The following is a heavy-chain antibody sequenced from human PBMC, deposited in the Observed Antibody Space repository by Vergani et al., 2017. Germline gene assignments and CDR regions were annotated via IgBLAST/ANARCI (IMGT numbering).Heavy chain of an antibody. V-gene: IGHV3-23*04. Sequence: EVQLVESGGGLVQPGGSLRLSCAASGFTFSSYAMSWFRQAPGKGLEWVAAISGSGGSTYYADSVKGRFSISRDNSKNTLYLQMNSLRAEDTAVYYCAKGAAAGRVGKYWFDPWGQGTLVTVSS. CDR3: AKGAAAGRVGKYWFDP. CDR1: GFTFSSYA. CDR2: ISGSGGST. D-gene: IGHD6-13*01. J-gene: IGHJ5*02.